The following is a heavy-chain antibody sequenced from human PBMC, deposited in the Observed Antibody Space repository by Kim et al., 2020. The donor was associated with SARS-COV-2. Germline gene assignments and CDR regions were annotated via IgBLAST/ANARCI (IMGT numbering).Heavy chain of an antibody. J-gene: IGHJ6*02. Sequence: SVKVSCKASGGTFSSYAISWVRQAPGQWLEWMGGIIPIFGTANYAQKFQGRVTITADKSTSTAYMELSSLRSEDTAVYYCARVLTYYDILTGYPGYGMDVWGQGTTVTVSS. V-gene: IGHV1-69*06. D-gene: IGHD3-9*01. CDR1: GGTFSSYA. CDR2: IIPIFGTA. CDR3: ARVLTYYDILTGYPGYGMDV.